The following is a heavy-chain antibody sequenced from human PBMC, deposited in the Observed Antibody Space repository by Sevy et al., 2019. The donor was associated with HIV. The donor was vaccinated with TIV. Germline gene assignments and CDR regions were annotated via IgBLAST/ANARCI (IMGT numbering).Heavy chain of an antibody. D-gene: IGHD3-22*01. CDR1: GFTFSSYS. CDR3: ARERKMYDSSGYYFHFDY. J-gene: IGHJ4*02. Sequence: GGSLRLSCAASGFTFSSYSMNWVHQAPGKGLEWVSYISRSSSTIYYADSVKGRFTISRDNAKNSLYLQMNSLRDEDTAVYYCARERKMYDSSGYYFHFDYWGQRTLVTVSS. V-gene: IGHV3-48*02. CDR2: ISRSSSTI.